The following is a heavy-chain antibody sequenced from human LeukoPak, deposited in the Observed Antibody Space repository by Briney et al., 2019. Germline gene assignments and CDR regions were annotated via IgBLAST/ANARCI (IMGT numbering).Heavy chain of an antibody. Sequence: GGSLRLSCAASGFTFSSYGMHWVRQAPGKGLEWVAVISYDGSNKYYADSVKGRFTISRANSKNTLYLQMNSLRAEDTAVYYCAKDLAWYSSSPDYWGQGTLVTVSS. CDR1: GFTFSSYG. J-gene: IGHJ4*02. CDR2: ISYDGSNK. V-gene: IGHV3-30*18. D-gene: IGHD6-6*01. CDR3: AKDLAWYSSSPDY.